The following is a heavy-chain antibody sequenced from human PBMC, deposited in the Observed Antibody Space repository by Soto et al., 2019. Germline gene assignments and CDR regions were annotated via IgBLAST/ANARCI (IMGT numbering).Heavy chain of an antibody. V-gene: IGHV5-10-1*01. CDR1: GYSFTSYW. J-gene: IGHJ4*02. CDR3: ARHDIAAADYYFDY. CDR2: IDPSDSYT. D-gene: IGHD6-13*01. Sequence: GECLKSYGKGSGYSFTSYWISWVGQMPGKGLEWMGRIDPSDSYTNYSPSFQGHVTISADKSISTAYLQWSSLKASDTAMYYCARHDIAAADYYFDYWGQGTLVPVSS.